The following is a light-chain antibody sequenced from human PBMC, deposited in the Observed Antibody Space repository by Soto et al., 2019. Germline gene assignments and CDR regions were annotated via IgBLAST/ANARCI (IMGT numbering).Light chain of an antibody. V-gene: IGLV2-14*01. CDR1: TSDIGAYKF. Sequence: QSALTQPASVSGSPGQTITISCTGSTSDIGAYKFVSWYQQHPGKAPRLIIYEVSVRPSGISNRFSGSKSGNTASLSISGLQDDDEDHYYCTSYTPSSRLFGGGTKVTVL. CDR2: EVS. CDR3: TSYTPSSRL. J-gene: IGLJ3*02.